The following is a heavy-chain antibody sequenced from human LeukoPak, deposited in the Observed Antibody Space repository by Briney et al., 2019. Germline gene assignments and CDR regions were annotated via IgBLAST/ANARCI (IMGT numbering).Heavy chain of an antibody. CDR3: AKGAGGFSYYNWFDP. Sequence: SETLSLTCAVYGGSFSGYYWGWIRQPPGKGLEWIGSIYYSGTTHYNPSLESRVTISVDTSKNQFSLKLASVTAADTAVYYCAKGAGGFSYYNWFDPWGQGTLVTVSS. CDR2: IYYSGTT. CDR1: GGSFSGYY. J-gene: IGHJ5*02. V-gene: IGHV4-34*01. D-gene: IGHD5-18*01.